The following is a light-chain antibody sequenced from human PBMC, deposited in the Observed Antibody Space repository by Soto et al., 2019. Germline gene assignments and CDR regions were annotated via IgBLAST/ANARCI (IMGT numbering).Light chain of an antibody. J-gene: IGLJ2*01. CDR2: EVT. CDR1: SGDIGGYNY. V-gene: IGLV2-14*01. CDR3: AAWDDNLHGPI. Sequence: QSALTQPASVSGSPGQSITISCTGTSGDIGGYNYVSWYQQHPGKAPKLLISEVTNRPSGVSNRFSGSKSGNTASLTISGLQAEDEADYYCAAWDDNLHGPIFGGGTKLTVL.